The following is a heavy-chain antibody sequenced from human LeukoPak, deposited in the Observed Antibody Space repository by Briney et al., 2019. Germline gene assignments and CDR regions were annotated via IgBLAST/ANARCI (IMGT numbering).Heavy chain of an antibody. CDR1: GGSISSYY. Sequence: SETLSLTCTVSGGSISSYYWSWIRQPPGKGLEWIGYIYYSGSANYNPSLKSRVTMSVDTSKNQFSLKLSSVTAADTAVYFCAKNPDGGPFDYWGQGTLVTVSS. CDR2: IYYSGSA. D-gene: IGHD3-3*01. J-gene: IGHJ4*02. V-gene: IGHV4-59*01. CDR3: AKNPDGGPFDY.